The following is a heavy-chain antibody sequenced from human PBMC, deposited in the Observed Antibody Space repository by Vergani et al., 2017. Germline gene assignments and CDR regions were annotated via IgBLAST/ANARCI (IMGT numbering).Heavy chain of an antibody. V-gene: IGHV3-30*03. J-gene: IGHJ6*03. D-gene: IGHD1-1*01. CDR2: ISYDGSNK. Sequence: QVQLVESGGGVVQPGTSLRLSCAASGFTFSSYDMHWVRQAPGKGLEWVALISYDGSNKYYADSVKGRFTISRDNSKNTLYLQMNSLRAEDTAVYYCARDFLTRVTTLDYYYMGVWGKGTTVTVSS. CDR3: ARDFLTRVTTLDYYYMGV. CDR1: GFTFSSYD.